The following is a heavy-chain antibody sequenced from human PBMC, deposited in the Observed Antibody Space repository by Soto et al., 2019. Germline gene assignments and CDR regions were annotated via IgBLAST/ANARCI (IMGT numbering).Heavy chain of an antibody. CDR2: IYTSGST. CDR3: ARDQGRVGSGSYYQYNWFAS. D-gene: IGHD1-26*01. J-gene: IGHJ5*01. Sequence: SETLCLTCTVSGGSISRYYWRWIRLPAGKGLEWIGRIYTSGSTNYNPSLKSRVTMSVDTSKNQFSLKLSSVTAADTAVYYCARDQGRVGSGSYYQYNWFASPGQCSLVTVSA. V-gene: IGHV4-4*07. CDR1: GGSISRYY.